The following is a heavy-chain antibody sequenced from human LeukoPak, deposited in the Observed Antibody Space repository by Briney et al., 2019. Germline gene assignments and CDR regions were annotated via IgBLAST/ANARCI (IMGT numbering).Heavy chain of an antibody. J-gene: IGHJ5*02. Sequence: TGGSLRLSXAASGFTFSSYSMNWVRQAPGKGLEWVSSISSSSSYIYYADSVKGRFTISRDNAKNSLYLQMNSLRAEDTAVYYCARDPGGTSGPWGQGTLVTVSS. V-gene: IGHV3-21*01. CDR2: ISSSSSYI. D-gene: IGHD2-2*01. CDR3: ARDPGGTSGP. CDR1: GFTFSSYS.